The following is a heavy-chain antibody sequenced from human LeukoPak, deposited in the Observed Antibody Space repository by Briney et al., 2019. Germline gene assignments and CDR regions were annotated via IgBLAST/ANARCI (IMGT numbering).Heavy chain of an antibody. CDR2: IYYSGST. Sequence: SETLSLTCTVSGGSISSYFWSWIRQPPGQGLEWIGYIYYSGSTNYNPSLKSRVTISVDTSKNQFSLKLSSVTAADTAVYYCARARLYSSSCNFDYWGQGTLVTVSS. CDR1: GGSISSYF. CDR3: ARARLYSSSCNFDY. V-gene: IGHV4-59*01. J-gene: IGHJ4*02. D-gene: IGHD6-6*01.